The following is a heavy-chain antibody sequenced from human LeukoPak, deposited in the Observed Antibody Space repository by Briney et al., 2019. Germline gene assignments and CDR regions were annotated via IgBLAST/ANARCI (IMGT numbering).Heavy chain of an antibody. Sequence: GGSLRLSCAASGFTFSSYWMHWVRHTPGKGLVWVSRIKGDGSSTSYADSVKGRFTISRDNAKNTLYLQMNSLRAEDTAVYYCARDGYSFGHDFGYWGQGTLVTVSS. J-gene: IGHJ4*02. D-gene: IGHD5-18*01. CDR2: IKGDGSST. V-gene: IGHV3-74*01. CDR3: ARDGYSFGHDFGY. CDR1: GFTFSSYW.